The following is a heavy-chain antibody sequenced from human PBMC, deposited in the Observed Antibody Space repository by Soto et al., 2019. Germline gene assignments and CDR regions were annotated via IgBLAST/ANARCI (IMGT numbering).Heavy chain of an antibody. Sequence: AAVKVSCKSSGCTFTSYYMHWVRQAPGQGLEWMGIINPSGGSTSYAQKFQGRVTMTRDTSTSTVYMELSSLRSEDTAVYYCATERFYDSTLVFDRCGQCTMRTV. J-gene: IGHJ3*02. D-gene: IGHD3-22*01. CDR2: INPSGGST. CDR1: GCTFTSYY. V-gene: IGHV1-46*01. CDR3: ATERFYDSTLVFDR.